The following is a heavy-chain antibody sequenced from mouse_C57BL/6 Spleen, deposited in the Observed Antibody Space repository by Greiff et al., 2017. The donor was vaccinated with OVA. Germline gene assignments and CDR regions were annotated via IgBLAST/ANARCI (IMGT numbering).Heavy chain of an antibody. J-gene: IGHJ1*03. CDR2: IDPSDSYT. V-gene: IGHV1-59*01. CDR1: GYTFTSYW. CDR3: ARGRGIRFHFDV. D-gene: IGHD2-14*01. Sequence: VKLQQPGAELVRPGTSVKLSCKASGYTFTSYWMHWVKQRPGQGLEWIGVIDPSDSYTNYNQKFKGKATLTVDTSSSTAYMQLSSLTSEDSAVYYCARGRGIRFHFDVWGTGTTVTVSS.